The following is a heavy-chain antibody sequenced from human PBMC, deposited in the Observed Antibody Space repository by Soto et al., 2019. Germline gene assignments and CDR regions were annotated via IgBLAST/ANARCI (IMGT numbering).Heavy chain of an antibody. D-gene: IGHD1-1*01. CDR3: AKLYWNPRYFDY. CDR2: ITDGGGST. V-gene: IGHV3-23*01. Sequence: RGSLKRACVDSGFTFTNVAMTWVRQAPGKGLEWVSSITDGGGSTDYADSVKGRFTISRDNSKSTLYLQMNNLRADNTAVYYCAKLYWNPRYFDYSGQGARVTV. J-gene: IGHJ4*02. CDR1: GFTFTNVA.